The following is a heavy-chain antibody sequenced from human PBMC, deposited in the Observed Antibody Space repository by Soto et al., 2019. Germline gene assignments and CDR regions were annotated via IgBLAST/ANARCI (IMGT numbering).Heavy chain of an antibody. Sequence: QVQLVESGGGLVKPGGSLRLSCTASGFTFSDYYMTWIRQAPGRGLEWVSYISGSGTTIYYADSVKGRFTISRDNAKNSLYLQMNSLRAEDTAVYYCARPDISGYFYTLIMDVWGQGTTVTVSS. D-gene: IGHD3-22*01. CDR1: GFTFSDYY. CDR2: ISGSGTTI. V-gene: IGHV3-11*01. J-gene: IGHJ6*02. CDR3: ARPDISGYFYTLIMDV.